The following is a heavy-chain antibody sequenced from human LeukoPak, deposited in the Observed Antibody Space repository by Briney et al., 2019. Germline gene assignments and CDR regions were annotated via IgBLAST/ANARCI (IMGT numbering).Heavy chain of an antibody. CDR1: GFTFSSYA. J-gene: IGHJ5*02. V-gene: IGHV3-66*01. CDR3: ARSIAAAGTVWFDP. CDR2: IYSGGST. D-gene: IGHD6-13*01. Sequence: GGSLRLSCAASGFTFSSYAMSWVRQAPGKGLEWVSVIYSGGSTYYADSVKGRFTISRDNSKDTLYLQMNSLRAEDTAVYYCARSIAAAGTVWFDPWGQGTLVTVSS.